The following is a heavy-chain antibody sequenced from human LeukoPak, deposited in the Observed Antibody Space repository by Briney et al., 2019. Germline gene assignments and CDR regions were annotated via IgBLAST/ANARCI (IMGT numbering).Heavy chain of an antibody. V-gene: IGHV3-23*01. CDR3: AKYTSGTSYRGLDQ. J-gene: IGHJ4*01. Sequence: GESLRLSCGASGLTVSSYAMSWVRQAPGKGLEWVSTIIGSAANTYYADSVKGRFTISRDDSKNTVYLQMNSLRAEDTVVYSCAKYTSGTSYRGLDQWGHGTLVTVSS. CDR1: GLTVSSYA. D-gene: IGHD3-10*01. CDR2: IIGSAANT.